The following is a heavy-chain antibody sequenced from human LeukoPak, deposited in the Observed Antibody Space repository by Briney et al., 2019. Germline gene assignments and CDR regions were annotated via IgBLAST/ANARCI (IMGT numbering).Heavy chain of an antibody. CDR3: ARTYDGSGYYYAFDY. Sequence: SETLSLTCTVSGGSISSSNYYWRWIRQPPGKGLEWFGEINHSGSTNHNPSLKSRVTISVDTSKNQFSWKLSSVTAADTAVYYCARTYDGSGYYYAFDYWGQGTLVTVSS. CDR1: GGSISSSNYY. V-gene: IGHV4-39*07. CDR2: INHSGST. D-gene: IGHD3-22*01. J-gene: IGHJ4*02.